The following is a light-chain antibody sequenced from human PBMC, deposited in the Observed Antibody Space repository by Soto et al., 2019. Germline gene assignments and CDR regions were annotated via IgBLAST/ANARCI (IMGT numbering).Light chain of an antibody. J-gene: IGLJ3*02. CDR1: TSNIGSNT. CDR2: SNN. CDR3: AAWDDSLDGPV. Sequence: QSVLTQPPSASGAPGQRVTISCSGSTSNIGSNTVNWYQQFPGTAPRVLIYSNNQRPSGVPDRFSGSKSGTSVSLAISGLQSDDEADYYCAAWDDSLDGPVFGGGTQLTV. V-gene: IGLV1-44*01.